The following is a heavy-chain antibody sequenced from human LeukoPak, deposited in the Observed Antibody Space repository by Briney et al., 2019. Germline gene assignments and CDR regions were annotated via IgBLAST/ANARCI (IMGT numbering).Heavy chain of an antibody. CDR2: IYYSGST. Sequence: PSETLSLTCTVSGGSISSYYWSWIRHPPGKGLEWIGYIYYSGSTNYNPSLKSRVTISVDTSKNQFSLKLSSVTAADTAVYYCARDGVVAGKPFDYWGQGTLVTVSS. J-gene: IGHJ4*02. CDR1: GGSISSYY. CDR3: ARDGVVAGKPFDY. V-gene: IGHV4-59*12. D-gene: IGHD6-19*01.